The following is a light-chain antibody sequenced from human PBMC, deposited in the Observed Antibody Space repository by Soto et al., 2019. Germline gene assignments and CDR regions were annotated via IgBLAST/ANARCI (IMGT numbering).Light chain of an antibody. CDR1: QSVSSY. V-gene: IGKV3-20*01. J-gene: IGKJ1*01. CDR2: DAS. Sequence: EIVMTQSPVTLSVSPWERVTLSCRASQSVSSYLAWYQQKPGQAPRLLIYDASNRATGIPARFSGSGSGTDFTLTISRLEPEDFAVYYCQQYGSSGTFGQGTKVDIK. CDR3: QQYGSSGT.